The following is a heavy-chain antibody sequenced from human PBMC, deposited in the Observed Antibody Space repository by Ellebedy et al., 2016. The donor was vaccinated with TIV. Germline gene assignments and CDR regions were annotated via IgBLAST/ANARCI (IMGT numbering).Heavy chain of an antibody. Sequence: GESLKISCKGSGYSFTSYWIGWVRQMPGKGLEYLGIIHPGDSDTRYSPSFQGQVTISADKSISTVYLQWSSLKASDTAMYFCARADTPQHHGGSYRLDVWGQGTAVTVSS. CDR1: GYSFTSYW. V-gene: IGHV5-51*01. CDR2: IHPGDSDT. CDR3: ARADTPQHHGGSYRLDV. J-gene: IGHJ6*02. D-gene: IGHD1-26*01.